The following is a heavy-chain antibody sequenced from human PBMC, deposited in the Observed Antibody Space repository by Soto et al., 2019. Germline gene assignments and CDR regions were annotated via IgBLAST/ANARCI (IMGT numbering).Heavy chain of an antibody. CDR3: ARSLSPTDLNYSDSRDHYNWFDP. D-gene: IGHD3-22*01. CDR2: INPKSGGT. CDR1: GYTFTGYY. V-gene: IGHV1-2*02. J-gene: IGHJ5*02. Sequence: ASVKVSCKASGYTFTGYYLHWVRQAPGQGLEWMGWINPKSGGTKYAQNFQGRVTMTRDTSISTAYMDLSRLRSDDTAVYYCARSLSPTDLNYSDSRDHYNWFDPWGQGTLVTVSS.